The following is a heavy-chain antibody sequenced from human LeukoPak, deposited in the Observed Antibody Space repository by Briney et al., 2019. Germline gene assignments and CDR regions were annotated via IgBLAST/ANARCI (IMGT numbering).Heavy chain of an antibody. V-gene: IGHV1-18*04. D-gene: IGHD2-2*01. CDR3: AREGTTPYYFDY. Sequence: ASVKVSCKASGYAFTSYGINWVRQAPGQGLEWMGWISAYNGNTNYAQKLQGRVTMTTDTSTSTAYMELRSLRSDDTAVYYCAREGTTPYYFDYWGQGTLVTVSS. J-gene: IGHJ4*02. CDR2: ISAYNGNT. CDR1: GYAFTSYG.